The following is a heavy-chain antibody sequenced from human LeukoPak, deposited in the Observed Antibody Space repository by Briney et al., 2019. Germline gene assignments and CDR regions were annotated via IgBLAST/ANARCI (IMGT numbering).Heavy chain of an antibody. V-gene: IGHV1-69*13. J-gene: IGHJ5*02. D-gene: IGHD1-1*01. CDR2: IIPIFGTA. Sequence: GASVKVSCKASGGTFSSYAISWVRQAPGQGLEWMGGIIPIFGTANYAQKFQGRVTITADESTSTAYMELSSLRSEDTAVYYYARYNLDRRYNWFDPWGQGTLVTVSS. CDR1: GGTFSSYA. CDR3: ARYNLDRRYNWFDP.